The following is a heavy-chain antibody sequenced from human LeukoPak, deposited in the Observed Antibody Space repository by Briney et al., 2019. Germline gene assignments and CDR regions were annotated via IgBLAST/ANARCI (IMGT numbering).Heavy chain of an antibody. J-gene: IGHJ4*02. D-gene: IGHD3-10*01. CDR3: ARDLRYGSGSTNDY. V-gene: IGHV4-38-2*02. CDR1: GYSISSGYY. Sequence: AETLSLTCTVSGYSISSGYYWGWIRQPPGKGLEWIGSIYHSGSTYYNPSLKSRVTISVDTSKNQFSLKLSSVTAADTAVYYCARDLRYGSGSTNDYWGQGTLVTVSS. CDR2: IYHSGST.